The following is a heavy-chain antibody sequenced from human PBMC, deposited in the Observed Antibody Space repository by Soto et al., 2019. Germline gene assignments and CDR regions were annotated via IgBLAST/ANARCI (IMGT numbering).Heavy chain of an antibody. J-gene: IGHJ2*01. Sequence: QVQLVQSGAEVKKPGSSVKVSCKASGGTFSSYTISWVRQAPGQGLEWMGRIIPILGIANYAQKFQGRVTITADKSTSTAYMELSSLRSEDTAVYYCASSGYDYFSGVSYWYFDLWGRGTLVTVSS. V-gene: IGHV1-69*02. CDR3: ASSGYDYFSGVSYWYFDL. CDR1: GGTFSSYT. D-gene: IGHD5-12*01. CDR2: IIPILGIA.